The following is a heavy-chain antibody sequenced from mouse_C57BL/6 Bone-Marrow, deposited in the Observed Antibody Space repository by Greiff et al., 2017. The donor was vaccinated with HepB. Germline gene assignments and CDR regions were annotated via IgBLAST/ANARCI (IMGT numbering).Heavy chain of an antibody. J-gene: IGHJ4*01. D-gene: IGHD2-1*01. CDR1: GYTFTSYW. CDR3: ARGGNCGAMDY. Sequence: QVQLQQPGAELVMPGASVKLSCKASGYTFTSYWMHWVKQRPGQGLEWIGEIDPSDSYTNYNQKFKGKSTLTVDKSSSTAYMQLSSLTSEDSAVYYCARGGNCGAMDYWGQGTSVTVSS. V-gene: IGHV1-69*01. CDR2: IDPSDSYT.